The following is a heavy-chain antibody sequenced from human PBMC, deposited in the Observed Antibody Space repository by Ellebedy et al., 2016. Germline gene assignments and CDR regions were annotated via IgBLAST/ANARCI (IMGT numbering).Heavy chain of an antibody. CDR3: ARDGDYGGPEAPDY. V-gene: IGHV3-21*01. CDR2: ISSSSSYI. D-gene: IGHD4-23*01. CDR1: GFTFSSYS. J-gene: IGHJ4*02. Sequence: GESLKISCAASGFTFSSYSMNWVRQAPGKGLEWVSSISSSSSYIYYADSVKGRFTISRDNAKNSLYLQMNSLRAEDTAVYYCARDGDYGGPEAPDYWGQGTLVTVSS.